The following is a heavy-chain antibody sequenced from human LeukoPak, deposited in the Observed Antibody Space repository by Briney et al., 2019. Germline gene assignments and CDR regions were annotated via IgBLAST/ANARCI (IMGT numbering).Heavy chain of an antibody. J-gene: IGHJ4*02. V-gene: IGHV1-2*02. CDR2: INPNSGGT. D-gene: IGHD3-22*01. CDR1: GYTFTVYY. CDR3: ARLNYDSSGSKGYFDY. Sequence: ASVKVSCKASGYTFTVYYMHWVRQAPGQGLEWMGWINPNSGGTNYAQKFQGRVTMTRDTSISTAYMELSRLRSDDTAVYYCARLNYDSSGSKGYFDYWGQGTLVTVSS.